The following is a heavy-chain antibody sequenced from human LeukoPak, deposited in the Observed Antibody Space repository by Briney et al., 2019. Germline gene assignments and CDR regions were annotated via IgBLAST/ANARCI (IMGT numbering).Heavy chain of an antibody. CDR3: VKSRASSWYVHDY. Sequence: GGSLRLSCAASGFTFSGYAMHWVRQAPGKGLEYVSAITSDGGSTYYADSMKGRFTISGDNSKNTLYLQMSSLRGEDTAVYYCVKSRASSWYVHDYWGQGTLVTVSS. CDR2: ITSDGGST. V-gene: IGHV3-64D*09. CDR1: GFTFSGYA. D-gene: IGHD6-13*01. J-gene: IGHJ4*02.